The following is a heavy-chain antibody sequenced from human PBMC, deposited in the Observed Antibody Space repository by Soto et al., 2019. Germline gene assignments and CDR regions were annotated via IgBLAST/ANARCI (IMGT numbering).Heavy chain of an antibody. CDR1: GGTIRSPDW. CDR2: IFQSGST. CDR3: ARGRGRYSSGWSWFDP. D-gene: IGHD6-19*01. Sequence: PSETLSLTCGVSGGTIRSPDWWTWVRQPPGKGLEWIGEIFQSGSTNYTPSLEGRVTISVDKSKNQFSLTLNSVTAADTAVYFCARGRGRYSSGWSWFDPWGQGILVTV. J-gene: IGHJ5*02. V-gene: IGHV4-4*02.